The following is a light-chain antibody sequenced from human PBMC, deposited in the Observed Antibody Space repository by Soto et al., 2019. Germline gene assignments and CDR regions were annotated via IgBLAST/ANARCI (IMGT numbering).Light chain of an antibody. J-gene: IGKJ1*01. CDR1: QSIAIY. Sequence: IVLTQSPATLSFSPGEEATLSCRASQSIAIYLAWYQQKSGQSPRLLIYDTSNRAPGIPDRFSGSASGTDFALTISSLVPEDFAVYYCQQRATWPWTFGQGTAVEIK. CDR3: QQRATWPWT. CDR2: DTS. V-gene: IGKV3-11*01.